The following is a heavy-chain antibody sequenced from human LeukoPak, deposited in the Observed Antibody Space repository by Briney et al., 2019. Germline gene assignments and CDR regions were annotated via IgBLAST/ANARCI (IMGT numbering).Heavy chain of an antibody. V-gene: IGHV3-30-3*01. CDR2: ISYDGSNK. CDR3: ARGPPFWSGYLPYYYYYGMDV. Sequence: GRSLRLSCAASGFTFSSYSMHWVRQAPGKGLEWVAVISYDGSNKYYADSVKGRFTISRDNSKNTPYMQMNSLSAEETAVYYCARGPPFWSGYLPYYYYYGMDVWGQGTTVTVSS. J-gene: IGHJ6*02. CDR1: GFTFSSYS. D-gene: IGHD3-3*01.